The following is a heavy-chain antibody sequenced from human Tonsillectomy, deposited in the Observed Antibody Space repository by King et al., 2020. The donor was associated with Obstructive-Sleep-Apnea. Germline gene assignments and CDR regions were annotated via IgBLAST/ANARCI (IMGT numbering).Heavy chain of an antibody. CDR3: ARDKWEADAFDI. CDR1: GFTFSSYW. D-gene: IGHD1-26*01. Sequence: EVQLVESGGGLVQPGGSLRLSFAASGFTFSSYWMHWVRQAPGKGLVVVSRISRVGSSTSYADSVKGRFTISKDNAKNTLYLQMNSLRAGDTAVYYCARDKWEADAFDIWGQGTMVTVSS. J-gene: IGHJ3*02. CDR2: ISRVGSST. V-gene: IGHV3-74*01.